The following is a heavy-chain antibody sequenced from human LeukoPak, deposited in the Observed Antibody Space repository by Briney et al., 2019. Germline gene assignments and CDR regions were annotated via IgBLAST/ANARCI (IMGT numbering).Heavy chain of an antibody. Sequence: PGGSLRLSCAASGFIFSTYSMNWVRQAPGKGLEGVSYISSSGSTIYYADSVKGRFTISRDNAKYSLYLQMNSLRAEDTAVYYCTRGGLGSWTFDSWGQGTLVTVSS. CDR3: TRGGLGSWTFDS. J-gene: IGHJ4*02. V-gene: IGHV3-48*04. D-gene: IGHD1-26*01. CDR1: GFIFSTYS. CDR2: ISSSGSTI.